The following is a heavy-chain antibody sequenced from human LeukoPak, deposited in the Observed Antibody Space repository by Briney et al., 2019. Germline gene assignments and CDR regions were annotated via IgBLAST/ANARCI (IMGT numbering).Heavy chain of an antibody. CDR3: ARTDLGELSLRFDY. V-gene: IGHV3-30-3*01. D-gene: IGHD3-16*02. CDR2: ISYDGSNK. J-gene: IGHJ4*02. CDR1: GFTLSSYA. Sequence: GGSLRLSCAASGFTLSSYAMHWVGQAPGKGLEWVAVISYDGSNKYYADSVKGRFTISRDNSKNTLYLQMNSLRAEDTAVYYCARTDLGELSLRFDYWGQATLVTVSS.